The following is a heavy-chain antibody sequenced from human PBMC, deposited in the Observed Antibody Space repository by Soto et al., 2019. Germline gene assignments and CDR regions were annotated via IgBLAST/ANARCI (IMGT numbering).Heavy chain of an antibody. Sequence: GDSMKISCKGSGYSFTSYWIGWVRQMPGKGLEWMGIIYPGDSDTRYSPSFQGQVTISADKSISTAYLQWSSLKASDTAMYYCARKGVYSNYDGYYYYYGMDVWGQGTTVTVSS. V-gene: IGHV5-51*01. CDR1: GYSFTSYW. CDR3: ARKGVYSNYDGYYYYYGMDV. D-gene: IGHD4-4*01. CDR2: IYPGDSDT. J-gene: IGHJ6*02.